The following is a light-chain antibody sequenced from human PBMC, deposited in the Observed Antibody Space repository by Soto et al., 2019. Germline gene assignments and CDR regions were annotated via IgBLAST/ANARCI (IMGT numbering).Light chain of an antibody. CDR2: DSS. V-gene: IGKV3-11*01. Sequence: EIVLTQFPATLSLSPGDGATLSCRASQSVSSYLAWYQQKRGHAPRLLICDSSNRATVIPARLSGSGSGTDFSLIISSLEAEDFAVYYCQQRSNSPLTFGGGTKVEIK. J-gene: IGKJ4*01. CDR1: QSVSSY. CDR3: QQRSNSPLT.